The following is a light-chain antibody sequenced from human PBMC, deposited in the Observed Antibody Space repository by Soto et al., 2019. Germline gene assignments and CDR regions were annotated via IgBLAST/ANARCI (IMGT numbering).Light chain of an antibody. J-gene: IGKJ1*01. V-gene: IGKV3-11*01. CDR2: DAS. CDR1: QIVSRY. Sequence: IVLTEFPATLSLSRGERATLSCRASQIVSRYLAWYQQKPGRAPRLLIFDASSRATGIPARFSGSGSGTDFTLTMSSLDPEAFALYYCQQRSNWPAGTFG. CDR3: QQRSNWPAGT.